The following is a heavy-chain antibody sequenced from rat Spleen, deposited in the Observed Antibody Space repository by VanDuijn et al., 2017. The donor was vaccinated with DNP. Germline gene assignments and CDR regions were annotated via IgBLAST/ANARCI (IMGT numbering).Heavy chain of an antibody. CDR1: GFTFSNYD. CDR2: ISSDGSNT. Sequence: EVQLVESGGGLVQPGRSMKLSCAASGFTFSNYDMAWVRQAPTKGLEWVASISSDGSNTYCRDSVRGRFTISRDNARSSLYLQMNSLRSEDTATYYCIRRTVVTGAMDAWGQGTAVAVSS. J-gene: IGHJ4*01. V-gene: IGHV5-25*01. CDR3: IRRTVVTGAMDA. D-gene: IGHD1-1*01.